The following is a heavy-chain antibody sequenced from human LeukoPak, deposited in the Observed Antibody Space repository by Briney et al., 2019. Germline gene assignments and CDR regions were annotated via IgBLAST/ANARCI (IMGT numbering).Heavy chain of an antibody. CDR2: IYYSGST. V-gene: IGHV4-59*01. CDR1: GGSINGYY. D-gene: IGHD6-19*01. J-gene: IGHJ2*01. Sequence: SQTLSLTCTVSGGSINGYYWSWIRQPPGKGLEWIGYIYYSGSTKYNPSLKSRVTISVDTSKNQFSLKLSSVTAADTAVYYCARSIAVAGKPPPTGISRPPTIYWYFDLWGRGTLVTVSS. CDR3: ARSIAVAGKPPPTGISRPPTIYWYFDL.